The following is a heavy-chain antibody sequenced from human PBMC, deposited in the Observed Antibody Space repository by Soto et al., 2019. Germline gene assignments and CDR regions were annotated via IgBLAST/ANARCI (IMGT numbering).Heavy chain of an antibody. CDR2: ISNDGTST. CDR3: AKDLHYYGMDV. V-gene: IGHV3-74*01. D-gene: IGHD3-10*01. J-gene: IGHJ6*02. CDR1: GFTFSGHW. Sequence: EVQLVESWGGLVQPGGSLRLSCAASGFTFSGHWMDWVRQAPGKGLEWVSVISNDGTSTFYADSVKGRFTISRDNAKNTLFLQMNSLRAEDTAIYYCAKDLHYYGMDVWGQGTTVTVSS.